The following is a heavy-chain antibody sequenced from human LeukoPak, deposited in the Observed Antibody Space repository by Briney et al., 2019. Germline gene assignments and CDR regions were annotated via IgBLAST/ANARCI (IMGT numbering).Heavy chain of an antibody. CDR1: GGSFSGYY. CDR3: ARGYDILMDV. J-gene: IGHJ6*03. V-gene: IGHV4-34*01. CDR2: INHSGST. D-gene: IGHD3-9*01. Sequence: SETLSLTCAVYGGSFSGYYWSWIRQPPGKGLEWIGEINHSGSTNYNPSLKSRVTISVDTSKNQFSLKLSSVTAADTAVYYCARGYDILMDVWGKGTTVTVSS.